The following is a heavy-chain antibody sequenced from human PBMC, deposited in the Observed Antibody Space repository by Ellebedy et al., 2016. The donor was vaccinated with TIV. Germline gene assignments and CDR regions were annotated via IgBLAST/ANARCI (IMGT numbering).Heavy chain of an antibody. D-gene: IGHD2-21*02. CDR1: GFSFSSYG. CDR3: AKEGAISIKVVVTSAPDF. J-gene: IGHJ4*02. CDR2: TSFDGSNQ. Sequence: GESLKISXVASGFSFSSYGMHWARQAPGKGLEWVAHTSFDGSNQDYADSVKGRFTISRDNSKNTVYLQMNSLKAEDTAVYYCAKEGAISIKVVVTSAPDFWGQGTLVTVSS. V-gene: IGHV3-30*18.